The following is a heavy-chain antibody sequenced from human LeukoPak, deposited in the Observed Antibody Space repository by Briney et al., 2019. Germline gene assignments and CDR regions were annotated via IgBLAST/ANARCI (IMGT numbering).Heavy chain of an antibody. CDR1: GGCISSCY. V-gene: IGHV4-59*08. CDR3: ARSAGPMVRGVIHHYYGMDV. D-gene: IGHD3-10*01. J-gene: IGHJ6*02. CDR2: IYYSGST. Sequence: SETLSLTCTVSGGCISSCYWSWIRQPPGKGLEWIGYIYYSGSTNYNPSLKSRVTISVDTSKNQFSLKLSSVTAADTAVYYCARSAGPMVRGVIHHYYGMDVWGQGTTVTVSS.